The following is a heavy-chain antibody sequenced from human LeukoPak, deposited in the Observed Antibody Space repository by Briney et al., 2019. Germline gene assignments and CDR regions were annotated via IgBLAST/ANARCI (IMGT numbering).Heavy chain of an antibody. Sequence: GGSLRLSCAASGFTFSDAWMNWVRQAPGKGLEWVGRIKSKRDFETIDYAAPVKGRFTISGDDSRNTLYLQMNSLKIEDTALYYCMIDVPGGSYPFDYWGQGTLVTVSS. CDR3: MIDVPGGSYPFDY. CDR2: IKSKRDFETI. V-gene: IGHV3-15*01. J-gene: IGHJ4*02. D-gene: IGHD1-26*01. CDR1: GFTFSDAW.